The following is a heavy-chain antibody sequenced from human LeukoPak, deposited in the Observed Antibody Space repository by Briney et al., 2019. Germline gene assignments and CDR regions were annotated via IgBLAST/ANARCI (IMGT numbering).Heavy chain of an antibody. D-gene: IGHD3-10*01. Sequence: QPGGSLRLSCSASGFPFSTLGMHWVRQAPGKGLEHVSTIGSNGGSTYYADSVKGRFTISRDNSKNTLYLQMSSLRAEDTAVYYCVKDVISWFGELSFYWGQGTLVTVSS. CDR2: IGSNGGST. V-gene: IGHV3-64D*06. J-gene: IGHJ4*02. CDR3: VKDVISWFGELSFY. CDR1: GFPFSTLG.